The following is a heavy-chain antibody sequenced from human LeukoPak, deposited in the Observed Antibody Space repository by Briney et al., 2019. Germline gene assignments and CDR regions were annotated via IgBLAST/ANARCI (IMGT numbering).Heavy chain of an antibody. Sequence: GGSLRLSCAVSGITVSNYGMSWVRQAPGKGLEWVAGISGSGGGTNYADSVKGRFTISRDNFKNTLYLQMNSLRAEDTAVYFCAKRGVVIRVILVGFHREAYYFDSWGQGALVTVSS. D-gene: IGHD3-22*01. V-gene: IGHV3-23*01. CDR2: ISGSGGGT. J-gene: IGHJ4*02. CDR3: AKRGVVIRVILVGFHREAYYFDS. CDR1: GITVSNYG.